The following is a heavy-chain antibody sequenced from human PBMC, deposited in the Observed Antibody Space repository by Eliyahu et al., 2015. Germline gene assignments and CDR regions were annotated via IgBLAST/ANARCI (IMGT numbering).Heavy chain of an antibody. CDR2: INQDGSER. V-gene: IGHV3-7*04. CDR3: TRGSSDYVS. D-gene: IGHD5-12*01. Sequence: EVQLVESGGGXVXPGXXLRLSCAAXGFTFSXFWMTWVRQAPGKGLEWVADINQDGSERHYVDSVKGRFTISRDNAKNSLYLQMSSLRVEDTAVYFCTRGSSDYVSWGQGTLVTVSS. CDR1: GFTFSXFW. J-gene: IGHJ5*02.